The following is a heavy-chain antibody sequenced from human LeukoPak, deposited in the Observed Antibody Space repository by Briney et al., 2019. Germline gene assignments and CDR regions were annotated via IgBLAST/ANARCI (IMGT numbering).Heavy chain of an antibody. J-gene: IGHJ4*02. CDR1: GFTFSNVW. CDR3: ARWHIFDY. CDR2: ISYDGSNK. Sequence: GGSLRLSCAASGFTFSNVWMSWVRQAPGKGLEWVAVISYDGSNKYYADSVKGLFTISRDNSKNTLYLQMNSLRAEDTAVYYCARWHIFDYWGQGTLVTVSS. D-gene: IGHD4-23*01. V-gene: IGHV3-30*03.